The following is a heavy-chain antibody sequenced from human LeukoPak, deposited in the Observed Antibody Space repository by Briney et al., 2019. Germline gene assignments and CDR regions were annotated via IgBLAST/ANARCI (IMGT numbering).Heavy chain of an antibody. Sequence: SETLSLTCTVSGGSISSSYWSWVRQPPGKGLEWIGYIYYSGSTNYNPSLKSRVTISVDTSKNQFSLKLSSVTAADTAVYYCARESPSQYYFDYWGQGTLVTVSS. J-gene: IGHJ4*02. CDR3: ARESPSQYYFDY. CDR2: IYYSGST. CDR1: GGSISSSY. V-gene: IGHV4-59*01. D-gene: IGHD6-19*01.